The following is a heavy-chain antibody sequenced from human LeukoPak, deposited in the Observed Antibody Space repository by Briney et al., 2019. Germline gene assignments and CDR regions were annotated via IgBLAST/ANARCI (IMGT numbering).Heavy chain of an antibody. V-gene: IGHV3-23*01. J-gene: IGHJ6*02. CDR2: ISGSGGSA. CDR3: AKVGSSGWYAMDV. D-gene: IGHD6-19*01. Sequence: PGGSLRLSCTASGLTFTYYAMTWVRQAPGKGLEWVSHISGSGGSAKYADSVKGRFTISRDNSKNTLFLQMSSLRAEDTAIYYCAKVGSSGWYAMDVWGRGTSVTVS. CDR1: GLTFTYYA.